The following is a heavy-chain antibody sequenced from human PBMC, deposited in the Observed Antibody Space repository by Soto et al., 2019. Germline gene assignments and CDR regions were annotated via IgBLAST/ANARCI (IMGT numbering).Heavy chain of an antibody. CDR3: ARRFHGSGGPYGMDV. V-gene: IGHV4-39*07. D-gene: IGHD3-10*01. Sequence: SETLSLTCTVSGGSINNSNYSWGWIRQPPGKGLEWIGTMYYSGNTYYNPSLKSRVTISVDTSKNQFSLKLTSVSAADTAVYYCARRFHGSGGPYGMDVWGQGTTVTVSS. CDR2: MYYSGNT. CDR1: GGSINNSNYS. J-gene: IGHJ6*02.